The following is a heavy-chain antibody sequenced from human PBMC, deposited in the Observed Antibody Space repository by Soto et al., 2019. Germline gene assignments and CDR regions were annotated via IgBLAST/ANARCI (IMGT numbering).Heavy chain of an antibody. Sequence: EVQLLESGGGSVQPGGSLRLSCAASGFTFSSYAMQWVRRPPGKGLEWVSSISGSGGTAYYADSVKGRFSISRDSLVNTLYLQVNSLRAADTAVYCAKGRGQNWNFDYWGQGTLVTVSP. D-gene: IGHD1-1*01. CDR3: AKGRGQNWNFDY. CDR2: ISGSGGTA. CDR1: GFTFSSYA. V-gene: IGHV3-23*01. J-gene: IGHJ4*02.